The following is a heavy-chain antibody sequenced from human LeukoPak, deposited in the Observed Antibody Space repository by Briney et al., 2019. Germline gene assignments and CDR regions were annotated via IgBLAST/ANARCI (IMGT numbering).Heavy chain of an antibody. D-gene: IGHD3-10*01. CDR3: ASFHYYGSGAYYLSY. CDR2: IGDSGATT. Sequence: GGSLRLSCAASGFTLSSYAMTWVRQAPGKGLGWVSDIGDSGATTYYADSVKRRFTISRDNSKNTLYLQMSSLRAEDTAVYFCASFHYYGSGAYYLSYWGQGTLVTVSS. V-gene: IGHV3-23*01. CDR1: GFTLSSYA. J-gene: IGHJ4*02.